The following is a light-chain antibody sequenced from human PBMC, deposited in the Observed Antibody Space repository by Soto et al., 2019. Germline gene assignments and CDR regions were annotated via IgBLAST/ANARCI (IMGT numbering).Light chain of an antibody. V-gene: IGLV3-21*04. CDR2: YDN. J-gene: IGLJ3*02. CDR3: QVWDNSSDHPGV. CDR1: NIGSKS. Sequence: SSELTQPPSVSVAPGKTARITCGGNNIGSKSVHWYQQKPGQAPVLVIYYDNDRPSGIPERFSGFNSENTATLTISRVEAGDEADYYCQVWDNSSDHPGVFGGGTKLTVL.